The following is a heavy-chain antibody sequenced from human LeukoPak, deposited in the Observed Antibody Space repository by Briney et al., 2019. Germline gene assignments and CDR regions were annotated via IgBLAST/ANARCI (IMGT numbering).Heavy chain of an antibody. CDR1: GYTFTGYY. V-gene: IGHV1-18*04. CDR2: ISAYNGNT. CDR3: ARAPYGGNSGIDY. J-gene: IGHJ4*02. Sequence: ASVKVSCKASGYTFTGYYMHWVRQAPGQGLEWMGWISAYNGNTNYAQKLQGRVTMTTDTSTSTAYMELRSLRSDDTAVYYCARAPYGGNSGIDYWGQGPLVTVSS. D-gene: IGHD4-23*01.